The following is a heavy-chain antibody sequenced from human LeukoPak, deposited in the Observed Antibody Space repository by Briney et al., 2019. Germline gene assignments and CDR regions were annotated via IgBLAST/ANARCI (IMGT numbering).Heavy chain of an antibody. CDR1: GFTFSSYG. Sequence: GGSLRLSCAASGFTFSSYGMSWVRQAPGKELEWVSSISGSGGNTYYADSVKGRFTISRDNSKNTLFLHMNSLRAEDTAVYYCAKALGGYHFDYWGQGTLVTVSS. J-gene: IGHJ4*02. CDR3: AKALGGYHFDY. V-gene: IGHV3-23*01. CDR2: ISGSGGNT. D-gene: IGHD3-16*01.